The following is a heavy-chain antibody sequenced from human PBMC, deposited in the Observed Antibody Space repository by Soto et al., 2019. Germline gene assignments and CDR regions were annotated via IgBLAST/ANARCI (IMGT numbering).Heavy chain of an antibody. CDR1: GFTFSTYG. CDR2: IWYDGSYK. D-gene: IGHD6-13*01. J-gene: IGHJ5*02. Sequence: PGGSLRLSCAASGFTFSTYGIHWVRQAPGKGLEWVSVIWYDGSYKFYADSVKGRFTISRDNAKNSLYLQMNSLRAEDTAVYYCARHPERIAQIGWFDPWGQGTLVTVSS. CDR3: ARHPERIAQIGWFDP. V-gene: IGHV3-33*01.